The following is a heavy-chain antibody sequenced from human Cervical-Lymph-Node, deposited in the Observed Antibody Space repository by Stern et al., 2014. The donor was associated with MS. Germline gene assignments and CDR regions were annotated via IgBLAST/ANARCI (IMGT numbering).Heavy chain of an antibody. CDR1: GFSLTTSGVG. Sequence: QVTLRESGPTLVQPTQTLTLTCTFSGFSLTTSGVGVGWIRQSPGNALEWLAVIYWDDDKRYGPSLESRLTITKDTSKNQVVLTMTNMDPVDTATYYCAQRIAAPTKNYFDFWGQGTLVTVSS. CDR2: IYWDDDK. J-gene: IGHJ4*02. D-gene: IGHD5-24*01. CDR3: AQRIAAPTKNYFDF. V-gene: IGHV2-5*09.